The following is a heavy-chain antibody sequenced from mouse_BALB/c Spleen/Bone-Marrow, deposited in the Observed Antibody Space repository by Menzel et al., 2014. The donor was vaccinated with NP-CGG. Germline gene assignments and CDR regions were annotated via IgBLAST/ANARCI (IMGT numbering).Heavy chain of an antibody. CDR1: GFTFSSFG. CDR3: TRGGNWDDFDY. CDR2: ISSVSSTI. D-gene: IGHD4-1*01. V-gene: IGHV5-17*02. Sequence: EVQGVESGGGLVQPGGSRKLSCAASGFTFSSFGMHWVRQAPEKGLEWVAYISSVSSTIYYADTVKGRFTIPRDNPKNTLFLQMTSLRSEDTAMYYCTRGGNWDDFDYWGQGTTLTVSS. J-gene: IGHJ2*01.